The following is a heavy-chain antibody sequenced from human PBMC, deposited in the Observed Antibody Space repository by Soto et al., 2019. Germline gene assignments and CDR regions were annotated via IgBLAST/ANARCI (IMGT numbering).Heavy chain of an antibody. CDR1: GYTFTRFG. J-gene: IGHJ4*02. Sequence: QVQLVQSGAEVKKPGASVKVSCKASGYTFTRFGISWVRQAPGQGLEWMGWISGYNGKTNYAQKLQSRVIMTTDTPTRRAYVELRSLKSGDTAAYYSARHTGEIVVVPLVPIDCWGQGTLVTVSS. V-gene: IGHV1-18*01. CDR2: ISGYNGKT. CDR3: ARHTGEIVVVPLVPIDC. D-gene: IGHD2-2*01.